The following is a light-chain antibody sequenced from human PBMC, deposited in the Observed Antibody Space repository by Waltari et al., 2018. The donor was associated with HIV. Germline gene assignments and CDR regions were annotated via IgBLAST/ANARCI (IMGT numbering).Light chain of an antibody. CDR2: EVF. CDR1: ASDIGYFDY. CDR3: CSYAGTYTYV. Sequence: QSALTQPRSVSGSPGQSVTISCTGTASDIGYFDYVSCYQQYPGQGPKVIIDEVFPRPSGVPDRFTASKSGITASLTISGLQDEDEADYYCCSYAGTYTYVFGSGTTVTVL. J-gene: IGLJ1*01. V-gene: IGLV2-11*01.